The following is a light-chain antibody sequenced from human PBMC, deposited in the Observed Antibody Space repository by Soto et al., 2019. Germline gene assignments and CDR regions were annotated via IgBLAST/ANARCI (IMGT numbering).Light chain of an antibody. CDR2: DAS. Sequence: DIQMTQSPSTLSASVGDRVTITCRANQNINNWLAWYQQKPGMAPKLLIYDASSLGSGVPSRFSGSGSGTEFSLTITSLQPDDFATYYCQQYNSDSWAFGQGTKVEI. CDR3: QQYNSDSWA. CDR1: QNINNW. J-gene: IGKJ1*01. V-gene: IGKV1-5*01.